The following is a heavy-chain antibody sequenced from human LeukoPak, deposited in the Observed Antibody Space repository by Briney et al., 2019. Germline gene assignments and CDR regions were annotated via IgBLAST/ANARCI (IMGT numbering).Heavy chain of an antibody. V-gene: IGHV4-30-2*01. CDR2: IYYTGST. CDR3: ASPMTLVVRGLAGIDAFDV. D-gene: IGHD3-10*01. J-gene: IGHJ3*01. CDR1: GGSISSDGYY. Sequence: PSETLSLTCTVSGGSISSDGYYWSWIRQPPGKGLEWIGHIYYTGSTHYNASLKSRVAISVDRSKNQVSLNLNSVTAADTAVYYCASPMTLVVRGLAGIDAFDVWGQGTMVTVSS.